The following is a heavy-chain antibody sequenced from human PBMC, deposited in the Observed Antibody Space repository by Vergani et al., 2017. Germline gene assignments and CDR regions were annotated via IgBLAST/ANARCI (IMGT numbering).Heavy chain of an antibody. J-gene: IGHJ4*02. D-gene: IGHD3-3*01. CDR3: ARSTYYDFWSGYSRYDY. V-gene: IGHV4-34*01. CDR1: GGSFSGYY. CDR2: INHSGST. Sequence: QVQLQQWGAGLLKPSETLSLTCAVYGGSFSGYYWSWIRQPPGKGLEWIGEINHSGSTNYNPSLKSRVAISVDTSKNQFSLKLISVTAADTAVYYCARSTYYDFWSGYSRYDYWGQGTLVTVSS.